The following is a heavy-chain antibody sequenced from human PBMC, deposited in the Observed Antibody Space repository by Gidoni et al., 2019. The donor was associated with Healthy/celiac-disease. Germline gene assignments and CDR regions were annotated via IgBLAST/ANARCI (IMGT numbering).Heavy chain of an antibody. Sequence: QVQLQESGPGLVKPSQTLSLTCTVSGGPISSGSYYWRWIRQPAGKGLEWIGRIYTSGSTNYNPSLKSRVTISVDTSKNQFSLKLSSVTAADTAVYYCARIPSSRWLVQNDYWGQGTLVTVSS. CDR1: GGPISSGSYY. D-gene: IGHD6-19*01. V-gene: IGHV4-61*02. J-gene: IGHJ4*02. CDR3: ARIPSSRWLVQNDY. CDR2: IYTSGST.